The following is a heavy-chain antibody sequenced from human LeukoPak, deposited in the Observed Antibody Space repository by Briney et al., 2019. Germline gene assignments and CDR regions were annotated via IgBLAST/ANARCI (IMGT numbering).Heavy chain of an antibody. D-gene: IGHD6-6*01. J-gene: IGHJ4*02. CDR3: ARDPDTSGSSVPSGDY. V-gene: IGHV1-24*01. CDR1: GYTLTELS. Sequence: ASVKVSCKVSGYTLTELSMHWVRQAPGKGLEWMGGFDPEDGETIYAQKFQGRVTMTEDTSTDTAYMELSSLRSEDTAVYYCARDPDTSGSSVPSGDYWGQGTLVTVSS. CDR2: FDPEDGET.